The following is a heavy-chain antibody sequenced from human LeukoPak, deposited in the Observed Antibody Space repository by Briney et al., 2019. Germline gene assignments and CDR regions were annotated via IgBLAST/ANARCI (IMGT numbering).Heavy chain of an antibody. Sequence: ASVKVSCKASGYTFTGYYMHWVRQAPGQGLEWMGWINPNSGGTNYAQKFQGRVTMTGDTSISTAYMELSRLRSDDTAVYYCARDRAAAGSWGYYYYYMDVWGKGTTVTVSS. CDR3: ARDRAAAGSWGYYYYYMDV. CDR1: GYTFTGYY. J-gene: IGHJ6*03. D-gene: IGHD6-13*01. V-gene: IGHV1-2*02. CDR2: INPNSGGT.